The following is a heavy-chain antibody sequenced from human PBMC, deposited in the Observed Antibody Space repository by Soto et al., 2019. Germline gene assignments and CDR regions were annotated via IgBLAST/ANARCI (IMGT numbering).Heavy chain of an antibody. Sequence: ASVKVSCKASGYTFTSYAMHWVRQAPGQRLEWMGWINAGNGNTKYSQKFQGRVTITRDTSASTAYMGLSSLRSEDTAVYYCASGRQVYARGYYYYGMDVWGQGTTVTVSS. CDR1: GYTFTSYA. CDR3: ASGRQVYARGYYYYGMDV. CDR2: INAGNGNT. V-gene: IGHV1-3*01. D-gene: IGHD2-8*01. J-gene: IGHJ6*02.